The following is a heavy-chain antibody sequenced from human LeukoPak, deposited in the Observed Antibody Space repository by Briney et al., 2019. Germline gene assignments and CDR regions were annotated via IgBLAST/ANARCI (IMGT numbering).Heavy chain of an antibody. V-gene: IGHV3-74*01. CDR3: ARYIAAAGRFDY. Sequence: PGGSLRLSCAASGFTFSSYWMYWVRQAPGKGLVWVSRISGDGSSTTYADSVKGRFTIARDNAKNTLYLQMNSLRAEDTAVYYCARYIAAAGRFDYWGQGTLVTVSS. D-gene: IGHD6-13*01. J-gene: IGHJ4*02. CDR1: GFTFSSYW. CDR2: ISGDGSST.